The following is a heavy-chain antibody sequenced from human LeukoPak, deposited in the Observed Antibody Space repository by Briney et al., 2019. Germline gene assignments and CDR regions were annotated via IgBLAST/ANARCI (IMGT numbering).Heavy chain of an antibody. J-gene: IGHJ6*02. CDR2: IYYSGST. CDR3: ARVDYRLDYYGMDV. V-gene: IGHV4-30-4*01. D-gene: IGHD3/OR15-3a*01. Sequence: SATPSLTCTLSGRSISSGDYCSSWIRQPPGKGLEWFGYIYYSGSTYYNPSLKSRVTISVDTSKNQFSLKLSSVTAADTAVYYCARVDYRLDYYGMDVWGQGTTVTVSS. CDR1: GRSISSGDYC.